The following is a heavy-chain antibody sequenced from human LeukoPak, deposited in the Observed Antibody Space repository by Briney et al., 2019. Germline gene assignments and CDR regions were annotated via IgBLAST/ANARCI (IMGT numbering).Heavy chain of an antibody. CDR1: GFASSGFA. J-gene: IGHJ4*02. Sequence: GGSLRLSCSASGFASSGFAMGWVRQAPGKGLEWVSSISGSGGNTYYADSVEGRFTVSRDNSKSTLFLQMNSLRAEDTALYYCARGRGGDYVPSRFDYWGQGILVTVSS. CDR3: ARGRGGDYVPSRFDY. CDR2: ISGSGGNT. D-gene: IGHD4-17*01. V-gene: IGHV3-23*01.